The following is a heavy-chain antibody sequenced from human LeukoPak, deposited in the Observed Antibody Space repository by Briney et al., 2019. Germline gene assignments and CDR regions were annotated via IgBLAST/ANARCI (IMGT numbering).Heavy chain of an antibody. V-gene: IGHV3-23*01. D-gene: IGHD2-8*01. CDR3: ARRVIMSAAGVPDTWLDP. CDR1: GFTFSSYA. Sequence: PGGSLRLSCAASGFTFSSYAMSWVRQAPGKGLEWVSAISGSGGSTYYADSVKGRFTISRDNSKNTLYLQMNSLRAEDTAVYYCARRVIMSAAGVPDTWLDPWGQGILVTVSS. CDR2: ISGSGGST. J-gene: IGHJ5*02.